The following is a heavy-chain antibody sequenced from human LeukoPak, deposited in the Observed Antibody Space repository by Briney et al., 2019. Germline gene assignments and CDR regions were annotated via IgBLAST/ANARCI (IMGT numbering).Heavy chain of an antibody. D-gene: IGHD3-22*01. CDR2: IKQDGSEK. V-gene: IGHV3-7*01. J-gene: IGHJ4*02. Sequence: GGSLRLSCADSGYTFSSYWMSWVRQAPGKGLEWVANIKQDGSEKYYVDSVKGRFIISRDNAKNSLYLQMNSLRAEDTAVYYCAREYDSSGYPLDDWGQGTLVTVSS. CDR3: AREYDSSGYPLDD. CDR1: GYTFSSYW.